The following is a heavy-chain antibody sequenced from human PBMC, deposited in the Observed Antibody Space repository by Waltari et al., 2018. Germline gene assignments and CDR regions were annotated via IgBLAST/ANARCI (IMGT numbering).Heavy chain of an antibody. D-gene: IGHD2-8*01. CDR1: GYAFRSYY. V-gene: IGHV1-46*01. CDR2: VSPTGATT. CDR3: ARDRKKEFIAILMDH. Sequence: QVQLAQSGPEVKKPGASVTIFCKAAGYAFRSYYMHWVRQAPGRGLEWLGIVSPTGATTTAQDFQGRVSMTCEMSTNTFYIEISGLDSQDTAVYYCARDRKKEFIAILMDHWGQGTPVTVSS. J-gene: IGHJ1*01.